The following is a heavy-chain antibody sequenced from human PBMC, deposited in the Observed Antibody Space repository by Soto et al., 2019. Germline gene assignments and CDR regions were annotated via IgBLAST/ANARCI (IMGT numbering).Heavy chain of an antibody. J-gene: IGHJ6*03. CDR3: AKESIAATGASMDV. CDR2: ISGSGAGT. Sequence: GGSLRLSCSASGFTFSIYAMSWVRQAPGKGLEWVSAISGSGAGTYYADSVKGRFTISRDNSKNTVYLQMNSLRAEDTAVYYCAKESIAATGASMDVWGKGTTVTVSS. CDR1: GFTFSIYA. V-gene: IGHV3-23*01. D-gene: IGHD6-13*01.